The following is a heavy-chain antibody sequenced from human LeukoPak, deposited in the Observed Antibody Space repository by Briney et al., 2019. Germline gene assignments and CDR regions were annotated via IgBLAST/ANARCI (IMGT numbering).Heavy chain of an antibody. Sequence: GSVTVSCKASGYTFTGYHMHWVRQAPGQGLEWMGWINPNSGGTNYAQKFQGRVTMTRDTSISTAYMELSRLRSDDTAVYYCARDRSSGWYDGMDVWGQGTTVTVSS. V-gene: IGHV1-2*02. J-gene: IGHJ6*02. CDR2: INPNSGGT. CDR3: ARDRSSGWYDGMDV. CDR1: GYTFTGYH. D-gene: IGHD6-19*01.